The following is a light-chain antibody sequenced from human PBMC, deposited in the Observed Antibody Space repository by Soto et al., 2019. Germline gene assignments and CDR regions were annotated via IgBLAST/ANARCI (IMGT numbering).Light chain of an antibody. CDR1: QSVSNN. V-gene: IGKV3-20*01. J-gene: IGKJ5*01. CDR3: QQYGSSST. CDR2: GAS. Sequence: EIVLTQSPATLSLSPGERATLSCRASQSVSNNLVWYQQKPGQAPRLLIYGASSRPTGIPDRFSGSGSGTDFTLTISRLEPEDFAVYYCQQYGSSSTFGQGTRLEI.